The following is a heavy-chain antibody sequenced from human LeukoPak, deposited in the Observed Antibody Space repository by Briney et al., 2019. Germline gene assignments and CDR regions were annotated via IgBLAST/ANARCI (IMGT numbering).Heavy chain of an antibody. D-gene: IGHD3-10*01. V-gene: IGHV3-30-3*01. CDR2: ISYDGIYK. Sequence: GGSLRLSCADSGFTFSAYAMHWVRQAPGKGREGVALISYDGIYKDYADSVKGRFTASGDNTRRTLDLQMNSLRPEDTGIYYCTRDRDSGAFDIWGQGTTVTVS. J-gene: IGHJ3*02. CDR1: GFTFSAYA. CDR3: TRDRDSGAFDI.